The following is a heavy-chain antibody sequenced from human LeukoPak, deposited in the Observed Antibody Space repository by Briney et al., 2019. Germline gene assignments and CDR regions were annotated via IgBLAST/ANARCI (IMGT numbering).Heavy chain of an antibody. J-gene: IGHJ3*01. D-gene: IGHD4-17*01. V-gene: IGHV4-59*11. CDR1: GGSISYHY. CDR3: ARDLTTVTKGFDL. Sequence: SETLSLTCTVSGGSISYHYWNWIRQPPGKGLEWIGEASYNGNTNYNPSLKGRVTISLDPSNDQFSLRLSSVTAADTAVYYCARDLTTVTKGFDLWGQGTMVTVSS. CDR2: ASYNGNT.